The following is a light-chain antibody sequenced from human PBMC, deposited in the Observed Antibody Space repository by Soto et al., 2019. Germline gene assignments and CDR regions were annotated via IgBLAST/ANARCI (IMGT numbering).Light chain of an antibody. CDR2: YDD. J-gene: IGLJ2*01. CDR3: AVWDDNLNGVV. V-gene: IGLV1-36*01. Sequence: QSVLTQPPSVSEAPRQRVTISCSGSRSNIGNNAVNWYQQLPGKAPKLLIYYDDLLSSGVSDRFSGSKSGTSASLAISGFQSEDEADYYCAVWDDNLNGVVFGGGTKLTVL. CDR1: RSNIGNNA.